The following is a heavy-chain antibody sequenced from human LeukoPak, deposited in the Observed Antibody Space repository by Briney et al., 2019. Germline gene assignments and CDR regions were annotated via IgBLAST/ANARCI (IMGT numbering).Heavy chain of an antibody. CDR3: AREAITSPFDY. CDR2: ISSSSSTI. D-gene: IGHD3-16*01. V-gene: IGHV3-48*01. CDR1: GFTFGSYS. J-gene: IGHJ4*02. Sequence: PGGSLRLSCAASGFTFGSYSMNWVRQAPGKGLEWVSYISSSSSTIYYADSVKGRFTISRDNAKNSLYLQMNSLRAEDTAVYYCAREAITSPFDYWGQGTLVTVSS.